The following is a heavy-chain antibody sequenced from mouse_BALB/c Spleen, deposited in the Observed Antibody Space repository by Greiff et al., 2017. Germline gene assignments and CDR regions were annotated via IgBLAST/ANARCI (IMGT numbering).Heavy chain of an antibody. V-gene: IGHV1S22*01. CDR2: IYPGSGST. D-gene: IGHD2-4*01. J-gene: IGHJ2*01. Sequence: LQQPGSELVRPGASVKLSCKASGYTFTSYWMHWVKQRPGQGLEWIGNIYPGSGSTNYDEKFKSKATLTVDESSSTAYMQLSSLTSEDSAVYYCARLLYDYYFDDWGQGTTLTVSS. CDR1: GYTFTSYW. CDR3: ARLLYDYYFDD.